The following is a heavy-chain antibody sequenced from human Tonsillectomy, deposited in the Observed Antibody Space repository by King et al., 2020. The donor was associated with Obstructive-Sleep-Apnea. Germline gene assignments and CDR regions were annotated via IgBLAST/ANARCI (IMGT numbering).Heavy chain of an antibody. CDR3: AGDGRYCSGGSCPPGYYYYGMDV. Sequence: DVQLVESGGGLVQPGGSLRLSCAASGFTFSSYSMNWVRQAPGKGLEWVSYISSSSSTIYYADSVKGRFTISRDNAKNSLYLQMNSLRAEDTAVYYCAGDGRYCSGGSCPPGYYYYGMDVWAKGPRSPSP. D-gene: IGHD2-15*01. CDR2: ISSSSSTI. J-gene: IGHJ6*02. V-gene: IGHV3-48*04. CDR1: GFTFSSYS.